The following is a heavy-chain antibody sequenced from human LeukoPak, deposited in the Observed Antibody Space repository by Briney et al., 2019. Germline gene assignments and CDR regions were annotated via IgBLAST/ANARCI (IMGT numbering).Heavy chain of an antibody. V-gene: IGHV4-39*01. CDR3: ARHYSSRLYYFDF. D-gene: IGHD6-13*01. Sequence: SETLSLTCTVSGGSINKSNSYWGWVRQPPGKGLEWIGSVYYSGDTYSNPSLKSRVFLSVDSSKNQLSLNLTSVTAADTAVYFCARHYSSRLYYFDFWGQGTLVTVSS. J-gene: IGHJ4*02. CDR1: GGSINKSNSY. CDR2: VYYSGDT.